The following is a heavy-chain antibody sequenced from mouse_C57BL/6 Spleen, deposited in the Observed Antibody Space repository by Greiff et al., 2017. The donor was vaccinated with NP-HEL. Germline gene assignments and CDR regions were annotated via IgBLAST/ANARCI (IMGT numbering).Heavy chain of an antibody. CDR2: ISSGGDYI. V-gene: IGHV5-9-1*02. CDR1: GFTFSSYA. J-gene: IGHJ2*01. D-gene: IGHD2-4*01. Sequence: EVQLVESGEGLVKPGGSLKLSCAASGFTFSSYAMSWVRQTPEKRLEWVAYISSGGDYIYYADTVKGRFTISRDNARNTLYLQMSSLKSEDTAMYYVTRDGSSYYDYDDYFDYWGQGTTLTVSS. CDR3: TRDGSSYYDYDDYFDY.